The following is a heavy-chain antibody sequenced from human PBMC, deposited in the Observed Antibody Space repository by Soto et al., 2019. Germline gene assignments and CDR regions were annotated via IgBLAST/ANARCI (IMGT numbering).Heavy chain of an antibody. D-gene: IGHD1-26*01. CDR2: IYYSGST. V-gene: IGHV4-59*01. CDR1: GGSISSYY. J-gene: IGHJ6*02. CDR3: ARDWRVGTVGATTEYYYYGMDV. Sequence: TLSLTFTVSGGSISSYYWSWIRQPPGKGLEGIGYIYYSGSTNYNPSLKSRVTISVDTSKNQFSLKLSSVTAADTAVYYCARDWRVGTVGATTEYYYYGMDVWGQGTTVTVSS.